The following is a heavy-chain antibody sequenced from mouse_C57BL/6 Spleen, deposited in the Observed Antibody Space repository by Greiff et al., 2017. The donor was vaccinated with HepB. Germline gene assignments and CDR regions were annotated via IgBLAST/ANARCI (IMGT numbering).Heavy chain of an antibody. CDR2: IDPSDSET. Sequence: QVQLQQPGAELVRPGSSVKLSCKASGYTFTSYWMHWVKQRPIQGLEWIGNIDPSDSETHYNQKFKDKATLTVDKSSSTAYMQLSSRTSEDSAVYYCARSHYGSSLLAYWGQGTLVTVSA. V-gene: IGHV1-52*01. D-gene: IGHD1-1*01. CDR1: GYTFTSYW. J-gene: IGHJ3*01. CDR3: ARSHYGSSLLAY.